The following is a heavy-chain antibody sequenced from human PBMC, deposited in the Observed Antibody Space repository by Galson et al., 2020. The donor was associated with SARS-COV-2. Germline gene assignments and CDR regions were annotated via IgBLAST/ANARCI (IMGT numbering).Heavy chain of an antibody. CDR1: GFTFSSSG. CDR3: ARDPDKDTAMVS. D-gene: IGHD5-18*01. V-gene: IGHV3-33*01. Sequence: TGGSLRLSCAASGFTFSSSGMHWVRQAPGKGLEWVALIWYDGSYKYYADSVKGRFTISRDNSKKTLYLQMKSLRAEDTAVYYCARDPDKDTAMVSWCQGTLVTVSS. CDR2: IWYDGSYK. J-gene: IGHJ4*02.